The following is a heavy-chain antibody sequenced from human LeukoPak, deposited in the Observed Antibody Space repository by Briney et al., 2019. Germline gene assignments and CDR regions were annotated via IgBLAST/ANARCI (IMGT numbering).Heavy chain of an antibody. CDR2: FDPEDGET. J-gene: IGHJ4*02. Sequence: ASVTVSCKVSGYTLTELSMHWVRQAPGKGLEWMGGFDPEDGETIYAQKFQGRVTMTEDTSTDTAYMELSSLRSEDTAVYYCATNARRLWFGESILFDYWGQGTLVTVSS. D-gene: IGHD3-10*01. CDR3: ATNARRLWFGESILFDY. V-gene: IGHV1-24*01. CDR1: GYTLTELS.